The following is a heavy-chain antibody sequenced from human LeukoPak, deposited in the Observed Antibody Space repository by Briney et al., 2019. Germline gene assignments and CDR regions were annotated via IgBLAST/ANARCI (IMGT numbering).Heavy chain of an antibody. CDR1: GGSISSGSYY. J-gene: IGHJ6*03. CDR2: IYTSGST. V-gene: IGHV4-61*02. CDR3: ARVQDDPAYYDFWSGQAGYYYYYMDV. Sequence: SETLSLTCTVSGGSISSGSYYWSWVRQPAGEGLEWIGRIYTSGSTNYNPSLKSRVTISVDTSKNQFSLKLSSVTAADTAVYYCARVQDDPAYYDFWSGQAGYYYYYMDVWGKGTTVTVSS. D-gene: IGHD3-3*01.